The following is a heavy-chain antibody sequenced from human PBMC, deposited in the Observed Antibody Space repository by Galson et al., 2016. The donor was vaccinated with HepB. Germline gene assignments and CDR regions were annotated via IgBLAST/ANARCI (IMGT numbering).Heavy chain of an antibody. D-gene: IGHD6-13*01. Sequence: SETLSLTCSVSGGSISYYYWSWIRQSPGKGLEWIGYIFHSGSTKYNPSLKSRVSMSVDTSKNQFSLKLSSLTAADTTVYYCAREFMEPPGTFDRYIYFDYWGQGTLVTVSS. CDR1: GGSISYYY. J-gene: IGHJ4*02. CDR2: IFHSGST. V-gene: IGHV4-59*01. CDR3: AREFMEPPGTFDRYIYFDY.